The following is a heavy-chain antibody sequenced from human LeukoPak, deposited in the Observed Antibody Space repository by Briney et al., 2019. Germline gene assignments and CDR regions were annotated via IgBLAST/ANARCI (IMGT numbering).Heavy chain of an antibody. CDR1: GFTFSSYW. J-gene: IGHJ4*02. Sequence: GGSLRLSCAASGFTFSSYWMSWVRQAPGKGLEWVANIKQDGSEKYYVDSVKGRFTISRDNAKNSLYLQMNSLRAEDTAVYYCARVYFQYYYDSSGQNDHWGQGILVTVSS. CDR3: ARVYFQYYYDSSGQNDH. V-gene: IGHV3-7*01. CDR2: IKQDGSEK. D-gene: IGHD3-22*01.